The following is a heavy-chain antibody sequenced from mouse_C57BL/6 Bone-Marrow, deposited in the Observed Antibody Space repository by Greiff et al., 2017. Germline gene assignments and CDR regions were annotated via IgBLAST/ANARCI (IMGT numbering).Heavy chain of an antibody. CDR2: IYPGSGST. J-gene: IGHJ1*03. CDR3: ARPYYSNYWYFDV. Sequence: QVQLQQSGAELVKPGASVKMSCKASGYTFTSYWITWVKQRPGQGLEWIGDIYPGSGSTNYNEKSKSKATLTVDTSSSTAYMQLSSLTSEDSAVYYCARPYYSNYWYFDVWGTGTTVTVSS. V-gene: IGHV1-55*01. D-gene: IGHD2-5*01. CDR1: GYTFTSYW.